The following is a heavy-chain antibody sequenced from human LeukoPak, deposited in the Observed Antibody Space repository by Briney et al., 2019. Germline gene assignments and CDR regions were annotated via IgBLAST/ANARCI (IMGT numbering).Heavy chain of an antibody. V-gene: IGHV1-8*01. Sequence: ASVKVSCKASGYTFTGYDINWVRQATGQGLEWMGWMNPNSGNAGYAQKFQGRVTMTRNTSISTAYMELSSLRSEDTAVYYCATGSSWYLVDTEDDYWGQGTPVTVSS. D-gene: IGHD6-13*01. J-gene: IGHJ4*02. CDR1: GYTFTGYD. CDR3: ATGSSWYLVDTEDDY. CDR2: MNPNSGNA.